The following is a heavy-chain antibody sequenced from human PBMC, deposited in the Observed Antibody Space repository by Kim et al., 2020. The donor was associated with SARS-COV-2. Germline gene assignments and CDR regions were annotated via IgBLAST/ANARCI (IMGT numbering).Heavy chain of an antibody. CDR3: ARGPGKGSFFDY. J-gene: IGHJ4*02. V-gene: IGHV4-34*01. Sequence: NYNPSLKSRVTIAVDTSRNRFSLKLSSVTAADTAVYYCARGPGKGSFFDYWGQGTLVTVSS.